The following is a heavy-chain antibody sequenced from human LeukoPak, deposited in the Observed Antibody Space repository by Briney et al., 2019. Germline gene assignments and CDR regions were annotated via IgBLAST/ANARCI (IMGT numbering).Heavy chain of an antibody. Sequence: SETLSLTCAVSGGSFSGYYWSWIRQPPGKGVEWIGEINHSGSTNYNPSLKSRVSISVDTSKNQFSLKLSSVTAADTAVYYCARGRYYGSGSYYKREAYFDYWGQGTLVTVSS. CDR2: INHSGST. V-gene: IGHV4-34*01. CDR1: GGSFSGYY. CDR3: ARGRYYGSGSYYKREAYFDY. D-gene: IGHD3-10*01. J-gene: IGHJ4*02.